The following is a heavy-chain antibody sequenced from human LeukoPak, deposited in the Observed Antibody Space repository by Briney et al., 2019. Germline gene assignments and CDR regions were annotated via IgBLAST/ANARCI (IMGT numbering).Heavy chain of an antibody. CDR2: IWYDGSNK. V-gene: IGHV3-33*01. Sequence: GGSLRLSCAASGFTFSSYGMHWVRQAPGKGLEWVAVIWYDGSNKYYADSVKGRFTISRDNSKNTLYLQMNSLRAEDTAVYYCAGALNINVGDPNWGQGTLVTVSS. D-gene: IGHD3-16*01. J-gene: IGHJ4*02. CDR3: AGALNINVGDPN. CDR1: GFTFSSYG.